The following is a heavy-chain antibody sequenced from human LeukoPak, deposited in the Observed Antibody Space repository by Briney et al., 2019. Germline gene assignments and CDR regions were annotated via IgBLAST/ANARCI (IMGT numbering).Heavy chain of an antibody. J-gene: IGHJ6*02. CDR1: GGSISSSSYY. V-gene: IGHV4-39*01. D-gene: IGHD6-13*01. Sequence: SETLSLTCTVSGGSISSSSYYWGWIRQPPGKGLEWIGSIYYSGSTYYNPSLKSRVTISVDTSKNQLSLKLSSVTAADTAVYYCARHGAAGTIRYYYYGMDVWGQGTTVTVSS. CDR3: ARHGAAGTIRYYYYGMDV. CDR2: IYYSGST.